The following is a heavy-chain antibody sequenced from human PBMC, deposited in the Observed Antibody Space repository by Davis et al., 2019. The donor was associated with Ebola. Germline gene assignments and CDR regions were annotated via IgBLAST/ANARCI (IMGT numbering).Heavy chain of an antibody. J-gene: IGHJ6*03. D-gene: IGHD1-14*01. CDR3: ATMTAWATRIYYYYYMDV. CDR1: GFTFSTYS. Sequence: PGGSLRLSCAASGFTFSTYSMNWVRQAPGKGLEWVSVIYSGGITSYADSVKGRFIISRDNSKNTLYLQMNSLRAEDTAMYYCATMTAWATRIYYYYYMDVWGKGTTVTVSS. V-gene: IGHV3-53*01. CDR2: IYSGGIT.